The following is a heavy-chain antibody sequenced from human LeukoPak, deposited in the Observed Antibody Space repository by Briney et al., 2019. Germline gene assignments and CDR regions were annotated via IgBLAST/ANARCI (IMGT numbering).Heavy chain of an antibody. CDR2: IYHSGST. J-gene: IGHJ4*02. D-gene: IGHD3-10*01. CDR1: GYSISSGYY. V-gene: IGHV4-38-2*02. Sequence: SETLSLTCTVSGYSISSGYYWGWIRQPPGEGLEWIGSIYHSGSTYYNPSLKSRVTISVDTSKNQFSLKLSSVTAADTAVYYCARGRGVKLGIDYWGQGTLVTVSS. CDR3: ARGRGVKLGIDY.